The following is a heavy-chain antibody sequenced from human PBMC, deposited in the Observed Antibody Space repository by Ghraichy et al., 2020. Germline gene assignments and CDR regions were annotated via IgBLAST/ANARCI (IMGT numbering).Heavy chain of an antibody. V-gene: IGHV4-39*01. CDR3: ARVEYNYHYYMDV. CDR2: IHSSGTT. J-gene: IGHJ6*03. Sequence: SETLSLTSVSGDSIITDTFYWGWVRQTPGKGLEWIGTIHSSGTTFYNPSLQSRVTLSVDTSNNQYSLRLSSVTAADSAVYFCARVEYNYHYYMDVWGTGTTVTVSS. CDR1: GDSIITDTFY.